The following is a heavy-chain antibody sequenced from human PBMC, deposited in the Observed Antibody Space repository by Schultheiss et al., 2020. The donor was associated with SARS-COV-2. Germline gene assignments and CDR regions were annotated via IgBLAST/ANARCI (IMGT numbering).Heavy chain of an antibody. Sequence: GGSLRLSCAASGFTFSSYDMHWVRQATGKGLEWVSAIGTAGDTYYPGSVKGRFTISRDNSKNTLYLQMNSLRAEDTAIYYCAKGDGHMIGDYWGQGTLVTVSS. CDR2: IGTAGDT. CDR3: AKGDGHMIGDY. CDR1: GFTFSSYD. D-gene: IGHD3-22*01. V-gene: IGHV3-13*01. J-gene: IGHJ4*02.